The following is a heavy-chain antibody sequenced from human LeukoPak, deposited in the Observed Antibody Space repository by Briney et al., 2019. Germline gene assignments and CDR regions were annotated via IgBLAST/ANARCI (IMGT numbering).Heavy chain of an antibody. D-gene: IGHD4-11*01. CDR3: ATYSTRNAREFQS. V-gene: IGHV3-7*01. CDR2: IKTDASEK. J-gene: IGHJ1*01. Sequence: PGGSLRLSCETSGFIFSNCWMTWVRQAPGKGLEWVAHIKTDASEKYYADSVKGRFTISRDNAKMSLYLQMNSLRVEDTAVYYCATYSTRNAREFQSWGQGTLVTVSS. CDR1: GFIFSNCW.